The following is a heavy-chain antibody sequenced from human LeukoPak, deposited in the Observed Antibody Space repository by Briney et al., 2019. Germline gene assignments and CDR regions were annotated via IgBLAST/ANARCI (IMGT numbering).Heavy chain of an antibody. V-gene: IGHV3-48*01. J-gene: IGHJ4*02. CDR2: ISGMSSTI. CDR3: AKDVESTSCYVDY. Sequence: GGSLRLSCAASGFTFRSYSMNWVRQAPGKGLEWVSFISGMSSTIYYADSVKGRFTISRDNAKNSVYLQMNSLRAEDTAVYYCAKDVESTSCYVDYWGQGTLVTVSS. D-gene: IGHD2-2*01. CDR1: GFTFRSYS.